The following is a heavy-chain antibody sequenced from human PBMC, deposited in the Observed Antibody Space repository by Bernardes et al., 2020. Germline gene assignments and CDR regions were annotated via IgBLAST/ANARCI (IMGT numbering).Heavy chain of an antibody. J-gene: IGHJ5*02. Sequence: SESLSLTCAVSGGSVISGNYYWSWLLQPPGKGLDWIAYLYHSGITNYNPSLKSRVTISIDTSKNQFSLKLSSVTAADTAVYYCARVCYDFLSGYYPPWFDPWGQGTLVTVSS. CDR2: LYHSGIT. V-gene: IGHV4-61*01. CDR1: GGSVISGNYY. CDR3: ARVCYDFLSGYYPPWFDP. D-gene: IGHD3-3*01.